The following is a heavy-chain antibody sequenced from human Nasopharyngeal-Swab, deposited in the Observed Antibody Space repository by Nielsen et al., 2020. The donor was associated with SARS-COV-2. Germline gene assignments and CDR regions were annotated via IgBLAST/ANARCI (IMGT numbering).Heavy chain of an antibody. CDR1: GFTFSDYD. J-gene: IGHJ6*02. CDR3: SSLLWFGELPSDYYYYGMDV. Sequence: GGSLRLSCAASGFTFSDYDMSWIRQAPGKGLEWVSYISSSGSTRNYTDSVKGRFTISRANAKNSLYLPMNSLRAEDTAVYYCSSLLWFGELPSDYYYYGMDVWGQGTTVTVSS. V-gene: IGHV3-11*04. CDR2: ISSSGSTR. D-gene: IGHD3-10*01.